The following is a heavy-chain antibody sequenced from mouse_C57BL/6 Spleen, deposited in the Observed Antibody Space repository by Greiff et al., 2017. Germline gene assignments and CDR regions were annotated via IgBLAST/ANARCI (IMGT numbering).Heavy chain of an antibody. CDR2: INPYNGDT. J-gene: IGHJ2*01. CDR3: AREGNPIDYGNPHYFDY. CDR1: GYSFTGYF. D-gene: IGHD2-1*01. V-gene: IGHV1-20*01. Sequence: VQLKESGPELVKPGDSVKISCKASGYSFTGYFMNWVMQSHGKSLEWIGRINPYNGDTFYNQKFKGKATLTVDKSSSTAHMELRSLTSEDSAVYYCAREGNPIDYGNPHYFDYWGQGTTLTVSS.